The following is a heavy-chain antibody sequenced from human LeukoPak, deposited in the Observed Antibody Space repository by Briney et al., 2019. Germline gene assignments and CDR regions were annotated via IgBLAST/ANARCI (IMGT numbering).Heavy chain of an antibody. CDR1: GGSFSGYY. J-gene: IGHJ4*02. Sequence: SETLSLTCAVYGGSFSGYYWSWIRQPPGKGLEWIGEINHSGSTNYNPSLKSRVTISVDTSKNQFSLKLSSVTAADTAVCYCASALRSGWQGLFDYWGQGTLVTVSS. CDR3: ASALRSGWQGLFDY. D-gene: IGHD6-19*01. V-gene: IGHV4-34*01. CDR2: INHSGST.